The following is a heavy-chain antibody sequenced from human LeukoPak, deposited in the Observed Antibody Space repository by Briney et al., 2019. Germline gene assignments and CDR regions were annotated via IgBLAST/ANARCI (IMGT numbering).Heavy chain of an antibody. CDR2: IKQDGSEK. CDR1: GFTFSSYW. Sequence: PGGSLRLSCAASGFTFSSYWMSWVRQAPGKGLEWVANIKQDGSEKYYVDSVKGRFTISRDNAKNSLYLQMNSLRAEDTAVYYCARLGLGSSSLLDYWGQGTLVTVSS. J-gene: IGHJ4*02. D-gene: IGHD6-13*01. V-gene: IGHV3-7*01. CDR3: ARLGLGSSSLLDY.